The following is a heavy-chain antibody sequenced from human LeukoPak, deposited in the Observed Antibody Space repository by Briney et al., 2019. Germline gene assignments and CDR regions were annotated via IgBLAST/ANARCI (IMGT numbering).Heavy chain of an antibody. D-gene: IGHD6-13*01. CDR2: VNLQGST. CDR1: GGSISNTNW. J-gene: IGHJ3*02. Sequence: PSETLSLTCGVSGGSISNTNWWTWVRQPPGKGLEWIGEVNLQGSTNYNPSLKSRVAISVDKSENHISLKLTSVTAADTAVYYCARGPITAAGTEGADDSFDIWGQGTMVTVSS. CDR3: ARGPITAAGTEGADDSFDI. V-gene: IGHV4-4*02.